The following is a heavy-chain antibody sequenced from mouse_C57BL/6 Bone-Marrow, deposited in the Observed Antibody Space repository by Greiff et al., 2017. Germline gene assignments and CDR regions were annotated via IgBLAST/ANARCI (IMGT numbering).Heavy chain of an antibody. D-gene: IGHD2-1*01. V-gene: IGHV1-26*01. J-gene: IGHJ2*01. CDR3: ARWDYGNFY. Sequence: VQLQQSGPELVKPGASVKISCKASGYTFTDYYMNWVKQSHGKSLEWIGDINPNNGGTSYNQKFKGKATLTVDKSSSTAYMELRSLTSEDSAVYYCARWDYGNFYWGQGTTLTVSS. CDR2: INPNNGGT. CDR1: GYTFTDYY.